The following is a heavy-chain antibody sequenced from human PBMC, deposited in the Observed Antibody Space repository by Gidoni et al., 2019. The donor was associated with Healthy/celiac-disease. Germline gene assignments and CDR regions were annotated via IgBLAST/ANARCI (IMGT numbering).Heavy chain of an antibody. CDR1: GGSFSGSY. V-gene: IGHV4-34*01. J-gene: IGHJ3*02. Sequence: QVQLQQWGAGLLKPSETLSLTCAVYGGSFSGSYWSWIRQPPGKGLEWIGEINHSGSTNYSPSLKGRVTISMDTSENQFSLKLSSVTAADTAVYYCARVRGSYRPRDAFDIWGQGTMVTVSS. CDR3: ARVRGSYRPRDAFDI. D-gene: IGHD3-16*02. CDR2: INHSGST.